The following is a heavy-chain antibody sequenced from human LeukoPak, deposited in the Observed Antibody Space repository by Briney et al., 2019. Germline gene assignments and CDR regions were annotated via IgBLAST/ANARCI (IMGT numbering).Heavy chain of an antibody. V-gene: IGHV3-9*01. Sequence: GRSLRLSCAASGFTFSSYAMHWVRQVPGKGLEWVSGISWNSDSIAYADSVKGRFTISRDNAKNSLYLQMNSLRAEDTALYYCAKGECSGTSCYPDYWGQGTLVTVSS. CDR1: GFTFSSYA. J-gene: IGHJ4*02. CDR3: AKGECSGTSCYPDY. D-gene: IGHD2-2*01. CDR2: ISWNSDSI.